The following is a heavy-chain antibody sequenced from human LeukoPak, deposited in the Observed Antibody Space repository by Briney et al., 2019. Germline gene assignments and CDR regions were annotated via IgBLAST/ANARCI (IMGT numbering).Heavy chain of an antibody. J-gene: IGHJ4*02. D-gene: IGHD4-17*01. CDR3: AKIAVTTDFDY. V-gene: IGHV3-23*01. CDR1: GFNFDDYG. Sequence: GGSLRLSCGASGFNFDDYGMSWVRQTPGKGLEWVSAISGSGGSTYYAHSVKGRFTISRDNSKNTLYLQMNSLRAEDTAVYYCAKIAVTTDFDYWGQGTLVTVSS. CDR2: ISGSGGST.